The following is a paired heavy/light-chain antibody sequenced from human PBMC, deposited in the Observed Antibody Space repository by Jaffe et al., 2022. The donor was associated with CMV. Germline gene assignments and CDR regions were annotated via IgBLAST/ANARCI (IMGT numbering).Light chain of an antibody. CDR1: QGINTW. CDR2: AAS. V-gene: IGKV1-12*02. J-gene: IGKJ4*01. CDR3: QQANNFPFT. Sequence: DIQMTQSPSSVSASVGDRVTITCRASQGINTWLAWYQQKPGRAPKLLIYAASNLQSGVPSRFSGSGSGTDFTLTISSLQPEDLATYYCQQANNFPFTFGGGTKVEIK.
Heavy chain of an antibody. J-gene: IGHJ6*02. CDR2: INPADSDT. CDR1: GYSFTSYW. D-gene: IGHD1-1*01. Sequence: EVQLVQSGAEVKKPGESLKISCKSSGYSFTSYWIAWVRQMPGKGLEWMGIINPADSDTRYSPSFQGQVALSADKSISTTYLQWSSLKASDTAFYYCARLTGTKTHYGMDVWGQGATVTVSS. CDR3: ARLTGTKTHYGMDV. V-gene: IGHV5-51*01.